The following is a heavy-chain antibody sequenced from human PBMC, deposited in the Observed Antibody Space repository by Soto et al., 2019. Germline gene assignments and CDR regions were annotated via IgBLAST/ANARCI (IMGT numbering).Heavy chain of an antibody. J-gene: IGHJ6*02. V-gene: IGHV4-34*01. CDR3: ARVSGIYYYGMDV. Sequence: QVQLQQWGAGLLKPSETLSLTCAVYGGSFSGYYWSWIRQPPGKGLEGIGEINHSGSTNYNPSLTTRVTVSVVTSVNQAALTLSSVTAADPAVYYCARVSGIYYYGMDVWGPGTTVTVSS. D-gene: IGHD3-10*01. CDR2: INHSGST. CDR1: GGSFSGYY.